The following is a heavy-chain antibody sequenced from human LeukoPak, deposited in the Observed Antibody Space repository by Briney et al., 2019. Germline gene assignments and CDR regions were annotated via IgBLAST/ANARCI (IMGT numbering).Heavy chain of an antibody. D-gene: IGHD3-22*01. V-gene: IGHV1-18*01. Sequence: GASVKVSCKASGYTFTSYGISWVRQAPGQGLEWMGWISAYNGNTNYALKLQDRVTMTTDTSTSTAYMELRSLRSDDTAVYYCARGSTMIVVSKRPYAFDIWGQGTMVTVSS. CDR2: ISAYNGNT. CDR3: ARGSTMIVVSKRPYAFDI. J-gene: IGHJ3*02. CDR1: GYTFTSYG.